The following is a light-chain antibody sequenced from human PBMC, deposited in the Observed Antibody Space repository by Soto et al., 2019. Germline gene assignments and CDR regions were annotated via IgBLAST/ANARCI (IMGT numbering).Light chain of an antibody. Sequence: EIVLTQSPATLSLSLGERATLSCRASQSVRSYLAWYQQKPGQAPRLLIYDASNRATGIPARFSGSGPGTDFTLTISSLEPEDFAVYYCQQRSNWITFGQGTRLEIK. V-gene: IGKV3-11*01. CDR2: DAS. CDR3: QQRSNWIT. J-gene: IGKJ5*01. CDR1: QSVRSY.